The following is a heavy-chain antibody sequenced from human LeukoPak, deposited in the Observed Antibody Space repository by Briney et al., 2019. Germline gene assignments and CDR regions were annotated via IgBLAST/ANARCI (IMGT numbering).Heavy chain of an antibody. V-gene: IGHV5-51*01. CDR3: ARPVDSSHTWFYFDY. CDR1: GYSFSNYW. Sequence: GESLKISCQGSGYSFSNYWIGWVRPMPGKGLEWMGTFFLGDSDTRYSPSFQGQVTISADKSISTAYLQWSSLKASDTAMYYCARPVDSSHTWFYFDYWGQGTLVTVSS. CDR2: FFLGDSDT. D-gene: IGHD3-9*01. J-gene: IGHJ4*02.